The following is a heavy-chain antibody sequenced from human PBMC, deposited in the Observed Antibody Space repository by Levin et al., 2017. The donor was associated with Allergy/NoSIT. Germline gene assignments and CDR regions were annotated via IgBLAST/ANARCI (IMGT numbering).Heavy chain of an antibody. D-gene: IGHD5-12*01. V-gene: IGHV1-18*01. CDR3: ARDLGRGYSYPADF. CDR2: ISGQNDYR. CDR1: GYTFTNYG. J-gene: IGHJ4*02. Sequence: PSASVKVSCKTSGYTFTNYGISWVRQAPGQGLEWMGWISGQNDYRKYAQRLQGRVTMTTDTSTNTAYMELRSLKSDDTAIYYCARDLGRGYSYPADFWGQGTLVTVSS.